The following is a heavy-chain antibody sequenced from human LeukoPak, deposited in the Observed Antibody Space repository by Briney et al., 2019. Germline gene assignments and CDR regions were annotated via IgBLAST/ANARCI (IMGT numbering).Heavy chain of an antibody. Sequence: SETLSLTCTVSGGSISSYYWSWIRQPPGKGLEWIGYIYYSGSTNYNPSLKSRVTMSVDTSKNQFSLKLSSVTAADTAVYYCARETYDILDRWFDPWGQGTLVTVSS. J-gene: IGHJ5*02. D-gene: IGHD3-9*01. V-gene: IGHV4-59*01. CDR2: IYYSGST. CDR1: GGSISSYY. CDR3: ARETYDILDRWFDP.